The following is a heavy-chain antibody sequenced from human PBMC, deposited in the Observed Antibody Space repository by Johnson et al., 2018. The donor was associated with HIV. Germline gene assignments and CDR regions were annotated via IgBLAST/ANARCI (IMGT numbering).Heavy chain of an antibody. Sequence: QVQLVESGGGLVQPGGSLRLSCAASGFTFSSYAMHWVRQAPGKGLAWVAVISYAGSNKYYADSVKGRFTISRDNSKNTLYLQMNSLRAEDTAVYYCASGGWLEGAFDIWGQGTMVTVSS. CDR2: ISYAGSNK. D-gene: IGHD6-19*01. CDR3: ASGGWLEGAFDI. V-gene: IGHV3-30-3*01. CDR1: GFTFSSYA. J-gene: IGHJ3*02.